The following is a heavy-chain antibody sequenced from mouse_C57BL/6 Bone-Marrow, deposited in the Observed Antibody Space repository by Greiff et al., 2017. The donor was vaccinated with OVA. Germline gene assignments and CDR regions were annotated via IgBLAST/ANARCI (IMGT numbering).Heavy chain of an antibody. Sequence: QVQLKQSGAELVKPGASVKMSCKASGYTFTSYWITWVKQRPGQGLEWIGDIYPGSGSTNYNEKFKSKATLTVDTSSSTAYMQLSSLTSEDSAVYYCARSELSLGVAYWGQGTLVTVSA. CDR2: IYPGSGST. V-gene: IGHV1-55*01. CDR1: GYTFTSYW. J-gene: IGHJ3*01. D-gene: IGHD3-2*02. CDR3: ARSELSLGVAY.